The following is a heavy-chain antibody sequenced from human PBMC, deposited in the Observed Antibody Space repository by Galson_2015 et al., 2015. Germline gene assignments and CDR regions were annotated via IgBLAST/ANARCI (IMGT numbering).Heavy chain of an antibody. CDR3: TTDRRYCTGGVCSQINYYYYYMDV. CDR2: IKSKTDGGTT. D-gene: IGHD2-8*02. Sequence: SLRLSCAASGFTFSNAWMSWVRQAPGKGLEWVGRIKSKTDGGTTDYAAPVKGRFTISRDDSKNTLYLQMNSLKTEDTAVYYCTTDRRYCTGGVCSQINYYYYYMDVWGKGTTVTVSS. J-gene: IGHJ6*03. CDR1: GFTFSNAW. V-gene: IGHV3-15*01.